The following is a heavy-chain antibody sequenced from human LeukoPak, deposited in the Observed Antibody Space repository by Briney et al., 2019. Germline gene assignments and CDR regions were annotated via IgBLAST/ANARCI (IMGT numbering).Heavy chain of an antibody. Sequence: GASVKVSCKASGGTFSSYAISWVRQAPGQGLEWMGRIIPILGIANYAQKFQGRVTITTDESTSTAYMELSSLRSEDTAVYYCARGRSPSLDSNDAFDIWGQGTMVTVSS. CDR3: ARGRSPSLDSNDAFDI. J-gene: IGHJ3*02. V-gene: IGHV1-69*04. CDR2: IIPILGIA. CDR1: GGTFSSYA.